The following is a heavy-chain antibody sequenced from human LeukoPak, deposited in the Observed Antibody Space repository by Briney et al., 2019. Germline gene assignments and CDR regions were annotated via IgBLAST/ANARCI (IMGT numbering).Heavy chain of an antibody. D-gene: IGHD3-22*01. Sequence: GASVKVSCKASGYTFTSYYMHWVRQAPGQGLEWMGIINPSGGSTSYAQKFQGRVTMTRDMSTSTVYMELSSLRSEDTAVYYCARDYYDSSGYDADDAFDIWGQGTMVTVSS. V-gene: IGHV1-46*01. CDR1: GYTFTSYY. CDR3: ARDYYDSSGYDADDAFDI. CDR2: INPSGGST. J-gene: IGHJ3*02.